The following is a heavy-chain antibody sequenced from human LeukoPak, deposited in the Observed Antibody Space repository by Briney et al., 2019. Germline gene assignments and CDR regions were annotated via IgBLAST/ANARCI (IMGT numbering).Heavy chain of an antibody. Sequence: SETLSLTCTVSGGSISSGDYYWSWIRQPPGKGLEWIGYIYYSGSTYYNPSLKSQVAISVDTSKNQFSLKLSSVTAADTAVYYCARDRTTYCSSTSCYGFDYWGQGTLVTVSS. J-gene: IGHJ4*02. CDR2: IYYSGST. V-gene: IGHV4-30-4*01. D-gene: IGHD2-2*01. CDR1: GGSISSGDYY. CDR3: ARDRTTYCSSTSCYGFDY.